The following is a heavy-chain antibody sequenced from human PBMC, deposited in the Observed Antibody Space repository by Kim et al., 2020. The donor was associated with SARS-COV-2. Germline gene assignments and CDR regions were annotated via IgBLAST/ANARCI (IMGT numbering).Heavy chain of an antibody. CDR2: ISGTTDYT. Sequence: GGSLRLSCAASEFTFRDYYMSWIRQTPGKGLEWLSYISGTTDYTNYADSVKGRFTISRDNAKNSLYLQMNSLRADDTAVYYCARVPNGSGSWYYFDYRGQGNLVTVSS. V-gene: IGHV3-11*05. D-gene: IGHD3-10*01. J-gene: IGHJ4*02. CDR3: ARVPNGSGSWYYFDY. CDR1: EFTFRDYY.